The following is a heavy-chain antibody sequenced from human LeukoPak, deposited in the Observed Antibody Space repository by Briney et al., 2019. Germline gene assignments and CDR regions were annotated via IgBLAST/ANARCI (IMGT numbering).Heavy chain of an antibody. J-gene: IGHJ4*02. CDR3: ARHKLLWSGYRYYFDY. CDR2: IYYSGST. D-gene: IGHD3-3*01. V-gene: IGHV4-39*01. CDR1: GGSISSSSYY. Sequence: PSETLSLTCTVSGGSISSSSYYWGWIRQPPGKGLEWIGSIYYSGSTYYNPSLKSRVTISVDTSKNQFSLKLSSVTAADTAVYYCARHKLLWSGYRYYFDYWGQGTLVTVSS.